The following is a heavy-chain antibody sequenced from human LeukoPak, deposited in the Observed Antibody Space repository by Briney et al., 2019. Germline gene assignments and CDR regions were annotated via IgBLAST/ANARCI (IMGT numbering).Heavy chain of an antibody. J-gene: IGHJ5*02. CDR2: IYYSGST. Sequence: PSETLSLTCTVSGGSISSSSYYWGWIRQPPGKGQEWIGSIYYSGSTYYNPSLKSRVTISVDTSKNQFSLKLSSVTAADTAVYYCARDTSGYCSSTSCLYWFDPWGQGTLVTVSS. D-gene: IGHD2-2*01. CDR1: GGSISSSSYY. CDR3: ARDTSGYCSSTSCLYWFDP. V-gene: IGHV4-39*07.